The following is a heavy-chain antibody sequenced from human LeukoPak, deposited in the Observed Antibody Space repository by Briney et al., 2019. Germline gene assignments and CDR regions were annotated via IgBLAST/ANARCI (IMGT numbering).Heavy chain of an antibody. J-gene: IGHJ4*02. CDR3: ARASVDTAMVHFDY. V-gene: IGHV4-30-2*01. Sequence: PSETLSLTCAVSDGSSSSGGYSWSWIRQPPGKGLEWIGYIYHSGSTYYNPSLKSRVTISVDRSKNQFSLKLSSLTAADTAVYYCARASVDTAMVHFDYWGQGSLVTVSS. CDR2: IYHSGST. CDR1: DGSSSSGGYS. D-gene: IGHD5-18*01.